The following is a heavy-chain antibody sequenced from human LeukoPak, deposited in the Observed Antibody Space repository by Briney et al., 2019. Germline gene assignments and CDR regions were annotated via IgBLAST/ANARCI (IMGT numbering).Heavy chain of an antibody. CDR2: ISGSGAEI. D-gene: IGHD2-2*01. V-gene: IGHV3-23*01. CDR3: AKRNLRYCSATSCHVFDY. Sequence: GGSLRLSCAASGFTFSHFGMNWVRLVPGKGLEWVATISGSGAEIDYADSVKGRFTISRDNPKNTLYLQMNSLRLEDTALYYCAKRNLRYCSATSCHVFDYWGQGTLVTVSS. CDR1: GFTFSHFG. J-gene: IGHJ4*02.